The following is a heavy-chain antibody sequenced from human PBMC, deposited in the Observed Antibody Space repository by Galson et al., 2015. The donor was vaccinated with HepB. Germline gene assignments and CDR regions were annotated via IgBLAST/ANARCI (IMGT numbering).Heavy chain of an antibody. V-gene: IGHV4-34*01. J-gene: IGHJ5*02. D-gene: IGHD6-19*01. CDR1: GGSFSGYY. Sequence: ETLSLTCAVYGGSFSGYYWSWIRQPPGKGLEWIGEINHSGSTNYNPSLKSRVTISVDTSKNQFSLKLSSVTAADTAVYYCARGSAFIAVAAPGGWFDPWGQGTLVTVSS. CDR2: INHSGST. CDR3: ARGSAFIAVAAPGGWFDP.